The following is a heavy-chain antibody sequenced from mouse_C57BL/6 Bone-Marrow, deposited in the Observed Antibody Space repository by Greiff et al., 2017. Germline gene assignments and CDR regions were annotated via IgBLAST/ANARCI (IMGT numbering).Heavy chain of an antibody. CDR1: GFTFSDYG. CDR2: ISSGSSTI. D-gene: IGHD4-1*01. Sequence: DVQLVESGGGLVKPGGSLKLSCAASGFTFSDYGMHWVRQAPEKGLEWVAYISSGSSTIYYADPVKGRFTISRDNAKNTLFLQMTSLRSEDTAMYYCARKWERAMDYWGQGTSVTVSS. V-gene: IGHV5-17*01. J-gene: IGHJ4*01. CDR3: ARKWERAMDY.